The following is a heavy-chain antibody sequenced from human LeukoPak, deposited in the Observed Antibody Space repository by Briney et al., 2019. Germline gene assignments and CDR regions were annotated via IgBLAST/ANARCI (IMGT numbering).Heavy chain of an antibody. CDR1: GGSISSGGYY. CDR3: AARGDYDILTGYYNVTYYYYGMDV. V-gene: IGHV4-31*03. Sequence: SETLSLTCTVSGGSISSGGYYWCWIRQHPGKGLEWIGYIYYSGSTYYNPSLKSRVTISVDTSKNRFSLKLSSVTAADTAVYYCAARGDYDILTGYYNVTYYYYGMDVWGQGTTVTVSS. J-gene: IGHJ6*02. D-gene: IGHD3-9*01. CDR2: IYYSGST.